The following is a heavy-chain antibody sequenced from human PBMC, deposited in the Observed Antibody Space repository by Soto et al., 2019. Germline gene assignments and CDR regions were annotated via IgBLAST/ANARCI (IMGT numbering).Heavy chain of an antibody. Sequence: GGSLRLSCAASGFTFSSYGMHWVRQAPGKGLEWVAVISYDGSNKYYADSVKGRFTISRDNSKNTLYLQMNSLRAEDTAVYYCARLRGYYYYMDVWGKGTTVTVSS. J-gene: IGHJ6*03. V-gene: IGHV3-30*03. CDR2: ISYDGSNK. CDR1: GFTFSSYG. CDR3: ARLRGYYYYMDV.